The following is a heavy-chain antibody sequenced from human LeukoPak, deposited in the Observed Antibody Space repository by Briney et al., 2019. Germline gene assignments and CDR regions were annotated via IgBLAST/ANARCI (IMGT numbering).Heavy chain of an antibody. V-gene: IGHV3-30-3*01. CDR1: GFTFSSYA. CDR3: AREGGRYSYIDY. D-gene: IGHD5-18*01. J-gene: IGHJ4*02. CDR2: ISYDGSNK. Sequence: GGSLRLSCAASGFTFSSYAMHWVRQAPGKGLEWVAVISYDGSNKYYADSVKGRFTISRDNSKNTLYLQMNSLRAEDMAVYYCAREGGRYSYIDYWGQGTLVTVSS.